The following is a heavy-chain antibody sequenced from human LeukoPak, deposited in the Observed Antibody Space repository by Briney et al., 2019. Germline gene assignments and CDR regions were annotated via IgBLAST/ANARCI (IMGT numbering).Heavy chain of an antibody. J-gene: IGHJ4*02. CDR3: TRESGAFSPFGF. V-gene: IGHV4-4*02. D-gene: IGHD1-26*01. CDR2: VHLSGAS. CDR1: GGSILTTNW. Sequence: PSETLSLTCAVSGGSILTTNWWSWVRQPPGKGLEWIGEVHLSGASNYNPSLKSRVNMSIDRSKNQLSLELTSETAADTAIYYCTRESGAFSPFGFWGQGTLVTVSS.